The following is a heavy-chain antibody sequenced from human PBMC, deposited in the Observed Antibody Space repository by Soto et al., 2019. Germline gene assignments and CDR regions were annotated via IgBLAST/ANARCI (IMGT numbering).Heavy chain of an antibody. CDR2: IYSGGST. Sequence: EVPLVESGGGLVQPGGSLRLSCAASGSTVNNNYMSWVRQAPGKGLEWVSIIYSGGSTYYADSVKGKFTISRDNSNNTMYLQMKSLRAEDTAVYYCARLGGYGGNFDSWGQGTLVTVSS. J-gene: IGHJ4*02. CDR1: GSTVNNNY. D-gene: IGHD2-15*01. CDR3: ARLGGYGGNFDS. V-gene: IGHV3-66*04.